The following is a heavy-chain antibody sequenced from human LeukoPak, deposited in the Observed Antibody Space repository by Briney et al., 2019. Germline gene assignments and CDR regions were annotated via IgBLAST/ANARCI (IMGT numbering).Heavy chain of an antibody. Sequence: HAGGSLRLSCAASGFTFSSYAMGWVRQAPGKGLEWVSAIRDSGSNTHYADSVKGRFTTSRDNSKNTLFLQMNSLRAEDTAIYYCAKYGPQDSGSSHFDYWGQGALVTVSS. CDR1: GFTFSSYA. V-gene: IGHV3-23*01. CDR3: AKYGPQDSGSSHFDY. D-gene: IGHD1-26*01. CDR2: IRDSGSNT. J-gene: IGHJ4*02.